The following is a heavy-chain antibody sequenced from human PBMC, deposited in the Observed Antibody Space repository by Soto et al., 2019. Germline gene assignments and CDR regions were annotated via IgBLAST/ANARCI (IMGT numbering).Heavy chain of an antibody. CDR2: IYTGDTP. J-gene: IGHJ5*02. V-gene: IGHV3-53*01. CDR3: TRDLMDVVPPADDLFDP. CDR1: RFTVGSSY. D-gene: IGHD2-2*01. Sequence: GALRLSCAASRFTVGSSYVSWVRQAPGKGLEWVSVIYTGDTPYYADSVKGRFTISRDNSKNTLYLQMNSLRVEDTAVYYCTRDLMDVVPPADDLFDPWGQGILVTVS.